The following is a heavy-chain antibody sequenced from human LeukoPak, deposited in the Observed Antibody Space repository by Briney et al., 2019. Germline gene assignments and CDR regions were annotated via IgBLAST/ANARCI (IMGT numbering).Heavy chain of an antibody. CDR2: IYSGGST. J-gene: IGHJ4*02. CDR1: GFTVSSNY. CDR3: ARGLRFLEWLSYFDY. Sequence: PGGSPRLSCAASGFTVSSNYMSWVRQAPGKGLKWVSVIYSGGSTYYADSVKGRFTISRDNSKNTLYLQMNSLRAEDTAVYYCARGLRFLEWLSYFDYWGQGTLVTVSS. V-gene: IGHV3-53*01. D-gene: IGHD3-3*01.